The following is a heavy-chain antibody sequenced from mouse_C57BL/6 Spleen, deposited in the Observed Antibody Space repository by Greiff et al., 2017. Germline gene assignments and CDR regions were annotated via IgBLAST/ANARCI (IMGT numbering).Heavy chain of an antibody. Sequence: QVHVKQPGAELVRPGTSVKLSCKASGYTFTSYWMHWVKQRPGQGLEWIGVIDPSDSYTNYNQKFKGKATLTVDTSSSTAYMQLSSLTSEDSAVYYCARDGNWTWFAYWGQGTLVTVSA. D-gene: IGHD2-1*01. CDR3: ARDGNWTWFAY. J-gene: IGHJ3*01. CDR1: GYTFTSYW. CDR2: IDPSDSYT. V-gene: IGHV1-59*01.